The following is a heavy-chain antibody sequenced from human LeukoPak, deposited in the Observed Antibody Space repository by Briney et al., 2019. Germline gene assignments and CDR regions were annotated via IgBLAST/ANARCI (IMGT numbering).Heavy chain of an antibody. CDR1: GFTFSNAW. Sequence: GGSLRLSCAASGFTFSNAWMSWVRQAPGKGLEWVGRIKSKTDGGTTDYAAPVKGRFTISRDDSKNTLYLQMNSLKTEDTAVYYCTTGRPATVTTTLFDYWGQGTLVTVSS. J-gene: IGHJ4*02. D-gene: IGHD4-17*01. CDR2: IKSKTDGGTT. CDR3: TTGRPATVTTTLFDY. V-gene: IGHV3-15*01.